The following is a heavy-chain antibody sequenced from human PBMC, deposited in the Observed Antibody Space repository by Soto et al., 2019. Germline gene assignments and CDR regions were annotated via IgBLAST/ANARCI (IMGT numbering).Heavy chain of an antibody. V-gene: IGHV3-48*03. CDR2: SSSSGTTI. CDR3: ARATGYTLKYWGQGTLVTVSSDV. CDR1: GFTFTIYE. Sequence: GGSLRLSCAASGFTFTIYEMNWVRQAPGTGLGRVSYSSSSGTTIFYADSVKGRFTISRDNAKNSLFLQMNSLRGEDAAFYYCARATGYTLKYWGQGTLVTVSSDVWGQGTTVTVSS. D-gene: IGHD5-12*01. J-gene: IGHJ6*02.